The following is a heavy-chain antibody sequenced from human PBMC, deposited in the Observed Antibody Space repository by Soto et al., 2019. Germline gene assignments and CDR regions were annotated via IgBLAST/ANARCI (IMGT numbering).Heavy chain of an antibody. CDR2: INPDGTEK. V-gene: IGHV3-7*01. J-gene: IGHJ4*02. CDR1: GFTFGSYW. Sequence: HPGGSLRLSCVASGFTFGSYWMDWVRQAPGKGLEWVANINPDGTEKRYVDSVRGRFTISRDNARNLLYLQMSRLTAEDSALYYCSRSLDSWGQGTRVTVSS. CDR3: SRSLDS.